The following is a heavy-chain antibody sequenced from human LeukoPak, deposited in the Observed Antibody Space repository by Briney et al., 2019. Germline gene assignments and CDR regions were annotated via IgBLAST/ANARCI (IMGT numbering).Heavy chain of an antibody. CDR2: ISGAGGTT. V-gene: IGHV3-23*01. Sequence: PGGSLRLSCAASGFIFTSYNMAWVRQAPGKGLEWVSTISGAGGTTYYADSVKGRFTISRDNSKDTVYLQMNSLRAEDTAVYYCANHCSSTSCYTDYWGQGTLVTVSP. CDR1: GFIFTSYN. D-gene: IGHD2-2*02. J-gene: IGHJ4*02. CDR3: ANHCSSTSCYTDY.